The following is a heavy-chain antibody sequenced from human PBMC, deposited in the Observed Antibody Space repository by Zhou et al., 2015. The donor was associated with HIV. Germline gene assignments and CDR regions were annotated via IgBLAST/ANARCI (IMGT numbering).Heavy chain of an antibody. CDR3: ARDLGVQLYLNDAFDI. CDR2: TNTGDGNT. CDR1: GYTFTSYA. D-gene: IGHD5-18*01. J-gene: IGHJ3*02. Sequence: QVQLVQSGAEEKRPGASVKVSCKASGYTFTSYAIHWVRQAPGQRLEWVGWTNTGDGNTRFSQSFQGRVTMTRDTSTSTVYMELSSLRSEDTAVYYCARDLGVQLYLNDAFDIWGQGTMVTVSS. V-gene: IGHV1-3*05.